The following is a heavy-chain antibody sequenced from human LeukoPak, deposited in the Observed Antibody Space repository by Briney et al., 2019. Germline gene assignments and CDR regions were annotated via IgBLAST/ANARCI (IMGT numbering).Heavy chain of an antibody. J-gene: IGHJ5*02. Sequence: ASVKVSCKASGYTFTSYYMHWVRQAPGQGLEWMGIINPSGGSTSYAQKFQGRVTMTRDTSTSTVYMELSSLRSEDTAVYYCARAPLPLPFKGNFFDPWGQGTLVTVSS. CDR3: ARAPLPLPFKGNFFDP. CDR1: GYTFTSYY. CDR2: INPSGGST. V-gene: IGHV1-46*01.